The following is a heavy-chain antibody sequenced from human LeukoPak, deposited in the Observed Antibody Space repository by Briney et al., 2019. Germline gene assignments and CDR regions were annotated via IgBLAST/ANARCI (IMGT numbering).Heavy chain of an antibody. CDR2: IYYSGST. D-gene: IGHD6-6*01. J-gene: IGHJ5*02. CDR3: ARDLGYDSSSSGGVDWFDP. V-gene: IGHV4-59*01. CDR1: GGSFSGYY. Sequence: RPSETLSLTCAVYGGSFSGYYWSWIRQPPGKGLEWIGYIYYSGSTNYNPSLKSRVTISVDTSKNQFSLKLSSVTAADTAVYYCARDLGYDSSSSGGVDWFDPWGQGTLVTVSS.